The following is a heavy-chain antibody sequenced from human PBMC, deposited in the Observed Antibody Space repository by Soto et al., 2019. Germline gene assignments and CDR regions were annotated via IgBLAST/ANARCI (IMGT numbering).Heavy chain of an antibody. V-gene: IGHV3-23*01. CDR1: GFTFSSYA. D-gene: IGHD3-16*01. Sequence: EVQLLESGGGLVQPGGSLRLSCAASGFTFSSYAMSWVRQAPGKGLEWVSAISGSGGSTYYADSMKGRFTISRDNSKSTLYLQINSLRAEDTAVYYCAKSDRGWFGPFDPWGQGTLVTVSS. CDR3: AKSDRGWFGPFDP. J-gene: IGHJ5*02. CDR2: ISGSGGST.